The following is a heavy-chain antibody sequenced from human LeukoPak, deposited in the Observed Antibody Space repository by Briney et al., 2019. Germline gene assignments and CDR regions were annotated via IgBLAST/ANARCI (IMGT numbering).Heavy chain of an antibody. Sequence: GSTNYNPSLKSRVTMSVDSSKSHFSLKLSSVTAADTAVYYCARAPHCSTTSCYEGGYYFDYWGQGTLVTVSS. D-gene: IGHD2-2*01. CDR3: ARAPHCSTTSCYEGGYYFDY. J-gene: IGHJ4*02. V-gene: IGHV4-4*07. CDR2: GST.